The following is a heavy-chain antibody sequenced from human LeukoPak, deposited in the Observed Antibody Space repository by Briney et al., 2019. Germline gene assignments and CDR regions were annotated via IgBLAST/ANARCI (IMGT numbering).Heavy chain of an antibody. D-gene: IGHD2-2*01. CDR2: MYYSGET. J-gene: IGHJ5*02. CDR3: ARVAVVPAAIEWFDP. Sequence: SETLSLTCTVSGGSISAYYWSWIRQPPGKGLEWIGFMYYSGETDYNPSLKSRVTISVDTSRTQLSLKMYSVTAADTAVYYCARVAVVPAAIEWFDPWGQGTLVTVSS. V-gene: IGHV4-59*08. CDR1: GGSISAYY.